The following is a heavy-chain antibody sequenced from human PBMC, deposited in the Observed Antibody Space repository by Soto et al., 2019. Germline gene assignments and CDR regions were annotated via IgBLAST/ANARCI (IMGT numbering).Heavy chain of an antibody. D-gene: IGHD6-6*01. J-gene: IGHJ4*02. Sequence: GGSLRLSCAASGFTFSSYSMNWVRQAPGKGLEWVSSISSSSSYIYYADSVKGRFTISRDNAKNSLYLQMNSLRAEDTAVYYCARDLVGSSSPPVGGVPGPVWGQGTLVTVSS. CDR2: ISSSSSYI. CDR1: GFTFSSYS. CDR3: ARDLVGSSSPPVGGVPGPV. V-gene: IGHV3-21*01.